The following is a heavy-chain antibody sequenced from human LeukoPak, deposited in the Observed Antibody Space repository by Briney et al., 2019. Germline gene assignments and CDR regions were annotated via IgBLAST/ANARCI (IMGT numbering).Heavy chain of an antibody. CDR3: ARGERGYSLRPDAFDI. CDR2: ISSSSSYI. CDR1: GFTFSSYS. V-gene: IGHV3-21*01. J-gene: IGHJ3*02. Sequence: GGSLRLSCAASGFTFSSYSMNWVRQAPGKGLEWVSSISSSSSYIYYADSVKGRFTISRDNSKNTLYLQMNSLRAEDTAVYYCARGERGYSLRPDAFDIWGQGTMVTVSS. D-gene: IGHD5-18*01.